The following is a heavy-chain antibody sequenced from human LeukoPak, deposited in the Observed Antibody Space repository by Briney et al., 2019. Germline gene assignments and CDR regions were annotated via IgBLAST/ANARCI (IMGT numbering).Heavy chain of an antibody. Sequence: GGSLRLSCAASGFTFSSYSMNWVRQAPGKGLEWVSSITSSSTYTFYADSVKGRFTISRDNARNSLYLQMNGLRAEDTAVYYCARDPYSGTYGDTYYYYMDVWGKGTTVTISS. V-gene: IGHV3-21*01. J-gene: IGHJ6*03. CDR2: ITSSSTYT. CDR1: GFTFSSYS. CDR3: ARDPYSGTYGDTYYYYMDV. D-gene: IGHD1-26*01.